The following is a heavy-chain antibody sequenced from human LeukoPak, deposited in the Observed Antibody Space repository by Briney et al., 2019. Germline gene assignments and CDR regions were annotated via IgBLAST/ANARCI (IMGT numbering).Heavy chain of an antibody. J-gene: IGHJ4*02. V-gene: IGHV3-7*01. Sequence: PGGSLRLSCAASGFTFSSYAMHWVRQAPGKGLEWVANIKEDGSEKYYVDSVKGRFTISRDNARNSVYLQMSSLRAEDTAVYYCARDEVGGYFDYWGQGTLVTVSS. CDR1: GFTFSSYA. D-gene: IGHD3-10*01. CDR3: ARDEVGGYFDY. CDR2: IKEDGSEK.